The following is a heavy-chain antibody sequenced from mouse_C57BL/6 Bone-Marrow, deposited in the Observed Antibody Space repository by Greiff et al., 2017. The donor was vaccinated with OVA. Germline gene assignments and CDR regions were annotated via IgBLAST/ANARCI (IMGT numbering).Heavy chain of an antibody. D-gene: IGHD3-3*01. Sequence: QVHVKQSGAELARPGASVKLSCKASGYTFTSYGISWVKQRTGQGLEWIGEIYPRSGNTYYNEKFKGKATLTADKSSSTAYMELRSLTSEDSAVYFCARRTLFWFAYWGQGTLVTVSA. V-gene: IGHV1-81*01. J-gene: IGHJ3*01. CDR3: ARRTLFWFAY. CDR2: IYPRSGNT. CDR1: GYTFTSYG.